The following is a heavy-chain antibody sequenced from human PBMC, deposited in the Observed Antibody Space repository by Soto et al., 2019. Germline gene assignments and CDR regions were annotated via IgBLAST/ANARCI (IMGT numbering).Heavy chain of an antibody. CDR1: GDSISSSHYY. D-gene: IGHD3-22*01. CDR2: IYYTGTT. J-gene: IGHJ3*02. V-gene: IGHV4-39*01. CDR3: ARLKTSGYYELSAFDI. Sequence: SETLSLTCTLSGDSISSSHYYWGWIRQPPGKGLEWIGIIYYTGTTHYNPSLQSRVTISVDTSKNQFSLKLSSVTAADTAVFYCARLKTSGYYELSAFDIWGKGTMVPVSS.